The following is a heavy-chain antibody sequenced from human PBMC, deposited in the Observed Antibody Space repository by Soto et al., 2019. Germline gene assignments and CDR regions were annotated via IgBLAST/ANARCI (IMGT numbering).Heavy chain of an antibody. CDR1: GYAFVDYA. V-gene: IGHV1-3*01. CDR2: MNAGTGNI. Sequence: QVQLVQSGAEVRRPGASVKISCKASGYAFVDYALHWVRQAPGQGLEWMGWMNAGTGNIKYSHKFEDRVSITRDTSASTAYMELRGLRFDDTAVYFCSREGALAQNGLDPWGHGTLVTVSS. D-gene: IGHD6-19*01. CDR3: SREGALAQNGLDP. J-gene: IGHJ5*02.